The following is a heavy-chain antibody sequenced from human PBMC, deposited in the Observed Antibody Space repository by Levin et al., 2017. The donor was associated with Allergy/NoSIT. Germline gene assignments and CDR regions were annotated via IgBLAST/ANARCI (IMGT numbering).Heavy chain of an antibody. Sequence: PGGSLRLSCAASGFTFSSYSMNWVRQAPGKGLEWVSYISSSSSTIYYADSVKGRFTISRDNAKNSLYLQMNRLRDEDTAVYYCAPVRGSWGQGTLVTVSA. D-gene: IGHD3-10*01. V-gene: IGHV3-48*02. CDR2: ISSSSSTI. J-gene: IGHJ4*02. CDR1: GFTFSSYS. CDR3: APVRGS.